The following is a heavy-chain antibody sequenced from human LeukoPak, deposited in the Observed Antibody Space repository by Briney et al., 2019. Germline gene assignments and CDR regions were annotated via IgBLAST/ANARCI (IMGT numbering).Heavy chain of an antibody. Sequence: SETLSLTCTVSGGSISSYYWSWIRQPAGKGLEWIGRIYTSGSTNYNPSLKSRVTMSVDTSKNQFSLKLSSVTAADTAVYYCARERGYYYDTSGYSYAFDIWGQGTMVTVSS. CDR1: GGSISSYY. D-gene: IGHD3-22*01. V-gene: IGHV4-4*07. CDR2: IYTSGST. J-gene: IGHJ3*02. CDR3: ARERGYYYDTSGYSYAFDI.